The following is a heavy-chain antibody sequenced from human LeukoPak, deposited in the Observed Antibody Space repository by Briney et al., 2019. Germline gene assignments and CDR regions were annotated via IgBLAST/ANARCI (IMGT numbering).Heavy chain of an antibody. CDR2: ISTSSSYI. J-gene: IGHJ4*02. CDR1: GFTFSSYS. Sequence: GGSLGLSCSASGFTFSSYSMTWVRQAPGKGLEWVSFISTSSSYIYYADSVKGRFTISRDNAKNSLYLQMNSLRAEDTAVYYCAGAYYYDTSGDYHTHFDYWGQGTLVTVSS. CDR3: AGAYYYDTSGDYHTHFDY. D-gene: IGHD3-22*01. V-gene: IGHV3-21*01.